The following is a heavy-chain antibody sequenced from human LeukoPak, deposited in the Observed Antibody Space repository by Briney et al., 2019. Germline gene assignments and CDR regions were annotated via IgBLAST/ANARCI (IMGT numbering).Heavy chain of an antibody. D-gene: IGHD6-13*01. V-gene: IGHV1-8*01. CDR3: ARARRKYSSRHGRDYYGMDV. J-gene: IGHJ6*02. CDR1: GYTFTSYD. Sequence: GASVKVSCKASGYTFTSYDINWVRQATGPGLEWMGWMNPNSGNTGYAQKFQGRVTMTRNTSISTAYMELSSLRSEDTAVYYCARARRKYSSRHGRDYYGMDVWGQGTTVTVSS. CDR2: MNPNSGNT.